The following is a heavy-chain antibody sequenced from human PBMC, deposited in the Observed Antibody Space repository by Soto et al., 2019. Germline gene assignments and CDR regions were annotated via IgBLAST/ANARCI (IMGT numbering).Heavy chain of an antibody. V-gene: IGHV3-21*01. Sequence: EVQLVESGGGLVKPGGSLRLSCAASGFTFSSYSMNWVRQAPGKGLEWVSSISSSSSYIYYADSVKGRFTISRDNAKNSLYLQMNSLRAEDTAVYYCARSLPGPYYCYMDVWGKGTTVTVSS. CDR2: ISSSSSYI. CDR3: ARSLPGPYYCYMDV. CDR1: GFTFSSYS. J-gene: IGHJ6*03.